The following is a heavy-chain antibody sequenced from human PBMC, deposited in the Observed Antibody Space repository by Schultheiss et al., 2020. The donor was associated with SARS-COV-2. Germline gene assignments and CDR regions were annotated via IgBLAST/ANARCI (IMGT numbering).Heavy chain of an antibody. D-gene: IGHD3-16*02. J-gene: IGHJ4*02. Sequence: GESLKISCEASGFTFSSYAVHWVRQAPGKGLEWVAVISYDGSNKYYADSVKGRFTISRDNSKNSLYVQMNSLRAEDTAVYYCSTKLVWGQGTLVTVSS. CDR1: GFTFSSYA. V-gene: IGHV3-30*07. CDR2: ISYDGSNK. CDR3: STKLV.